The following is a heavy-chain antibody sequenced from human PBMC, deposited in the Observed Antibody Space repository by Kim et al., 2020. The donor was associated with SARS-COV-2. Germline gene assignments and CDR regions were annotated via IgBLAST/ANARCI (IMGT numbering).Heavy chain of an antibody. CDR3: AKRNRITRYGYDAFDI. CDR2: INDNGDHT. CDR1: GFTFRSYA. V-gene: IGHV3-23*01. Sequence: GGSLRLSCVASGFTFRSYAMTWVRQAPGKGLEWVSAINDNGDHTYYTDSARGRFTISRDNSKNTVFLQLNSLSAEDTALYSCAKRNRITRYGYDAFDIWGLGTMVSVSS. D-gene: IGHD3-10*01. J-gene: IGHJ3*02.